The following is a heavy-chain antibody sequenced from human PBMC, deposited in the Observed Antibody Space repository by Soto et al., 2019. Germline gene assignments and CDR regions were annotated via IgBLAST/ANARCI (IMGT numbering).Heavy chain of an antibody. Sequence: EVQLVESGGGLVQPGGSLRLSCAASGFTFSRYWMSWVRQAPGKGLEWVASIKQDGSATYFVDSVNGRFTISRDNAKNSVYLQMNSLRAEDTAVYYCAIDYDFWSDLPCFANWGHGARVTVSS. D-gene: IGHD3-3*01. V-gene: IGHV3-7*01. CDR2: IKQDGSAT. J-gene: IGHJ4*01. CDR3: AIDYDFWSDLPCFAN. CDR1: GFTFSRYW.